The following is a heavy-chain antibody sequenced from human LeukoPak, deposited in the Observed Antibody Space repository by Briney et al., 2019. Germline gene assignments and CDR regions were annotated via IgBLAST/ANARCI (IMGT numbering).Heavy chain of an antibody. J-gene: IGHJ4*02. CDR3: ASLAHYYDSSGYPFYDY. Sequence: SGGSLRLSCAASGFTFSSYEMNWVRQAPGKGLEWVSYISSSGSTIYYADSVKGRFTISRDNAKNSLYLQMNSLRAEDTAVYYCASLAHYYDSSGYPFYDYWGQGTLVTVSS. CDR1: GFTFSSYE. CDR2: ISSSGSTI. V-gene: IGHV3-48*03. D-gene: IGHD3-22*01.